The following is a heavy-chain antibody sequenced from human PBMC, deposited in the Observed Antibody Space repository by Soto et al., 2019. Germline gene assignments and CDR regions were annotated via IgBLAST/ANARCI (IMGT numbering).Heavy chain of an antibody. CDR2: INPNSGGT. CDR1: GYTFTGYY. CDR3: VRSQYAVATRWFDP. J-gene: IGHJ5*02. Sequence: ASVKVSCKASGYTFTGYYMHWVRQAPGQGLEWMGWINPNSGGTNYAQKFQGWVTMTRDTSISTAYMELSRLRSDDTAVYYCVRSQYAVATRWFDPWGQGTLVTVSS. V-gene: IGHV1-2*04. D-gene: IGHD5-12*01.